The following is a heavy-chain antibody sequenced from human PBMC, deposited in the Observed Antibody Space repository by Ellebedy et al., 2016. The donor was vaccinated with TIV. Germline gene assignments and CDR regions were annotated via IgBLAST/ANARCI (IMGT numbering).Heavy chain of an antibody. V-gene: IGHV5-51*01. D-gene: IGHD2-2*01. CDR2: IYPGDSDT. J-gene: IGHJ5*02. CDR3: ARLGKYQLLFAPIRENWFDP. Sequence: GESLKISXKGSGYSFTSYWIGWVRQMPGKGLEWMGIIYPGDSDTRYSPSFQGQATISADKSISTAYLLWSSLKASDTAMYYCARLGKYQLLFAPIRENWFDPWGQGTLVTVSS. CDR1: GYSFTSYW.